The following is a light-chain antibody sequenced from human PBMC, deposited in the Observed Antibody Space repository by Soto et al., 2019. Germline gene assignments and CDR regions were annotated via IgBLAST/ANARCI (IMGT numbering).Light chain of an antibody. CDR1: QSVSSSY. CDR2: GAS. V-gene: IGKV3-20*01. J-gene: IGKJ2*01. CDR3: QQYGGSPYT. Sequence: EIVLTQSPGTLSLSPGERATLSCRASQSVSSSYLAWYQQKPGQAPRLLIYGASSRATGIPDRFSGSGSGTEFTLTISRLEPEDFAVYYCQQYGGSPYTFGQGTKLEI.